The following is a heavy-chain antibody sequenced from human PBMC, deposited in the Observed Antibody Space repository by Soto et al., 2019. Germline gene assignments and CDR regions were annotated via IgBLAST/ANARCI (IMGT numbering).Heavy chain of an antibody. J-gene: IGHJ4*02. Sequence: SETLSLTCDVSGDSFSGYFCNWLRQPPGKGLDWIGEISQFGRARYNPSLETRITISVXTXXTXXXLXLXXVTXAATAVYYCARDPNAVGVYDYWGQGTLVTVSS. CDR3: ARDPNAVGVYDY. V-gene: IGHV4-34*01. CDR1: GDSFSGYF. CDR2: ISQFGRA. D-gene: IGHD1-26*01.